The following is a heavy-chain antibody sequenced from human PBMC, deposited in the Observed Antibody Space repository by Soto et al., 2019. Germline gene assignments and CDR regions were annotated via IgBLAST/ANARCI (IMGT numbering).Heavy chain of an antibody. V-gene: IGHV3-73*01. CDR3: VRLDAPGDRAFVI. Sequence: EVQLVESGGGLVQPGGSLKLSCAASGFTFSGSAIHWVRQASGKGLEWVARIRDKGNNYATAYAASVKGRFTISRDDSKNTALLQMHSLSPEETALYYCVRLDAPGDRAFVIWGQGTMVTVSS. CDR2: IRDKGNNYAT. CDR1: GFTFSGSA. J-gene: IGHJ3*02.